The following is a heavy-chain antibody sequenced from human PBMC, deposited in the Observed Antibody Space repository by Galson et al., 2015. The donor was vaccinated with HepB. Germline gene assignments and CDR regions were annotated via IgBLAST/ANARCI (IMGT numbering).Heavy chain of an antibody. CDR2: IDANAAGT. Sequence: SLRLSCAASGFTFGTYVMSWVRQAPGKGLEWVAAIDANAAGTYYADSVQGRFTISRDNFENTLYLQMHSLRGEDTAIYYCAKGPRILSYYFDSWGQGTLVT. CDR1: GFTFGTYV. CDR3: AKGPRILSYYFDS. J-gene: IGHJ4*02. V-gene: IGHV3-23*01.